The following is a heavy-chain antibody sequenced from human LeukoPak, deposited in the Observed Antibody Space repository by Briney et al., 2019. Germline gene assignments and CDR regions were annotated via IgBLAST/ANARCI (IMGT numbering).Heavy chain of an antibody. CDR3: VKDGHCTHTSCYYFDY. V-gene: IGHV3-9*01. J-gene: IGHJ4*02. Sequence: PGGSLRLSCAASGFTFDDYAMHWVRQAPGKGLEWVSGISWNSGSIGYADSVKGRFTISRDSSKNTLFLQMNSLGAEDTAVYYCVKDGHCTHTSCYYFDYWGQGTLVTVSS. CDR2: ISWNSGSI. D-gene: IGHD2-2*01. CDR1: GFTFDDYA.